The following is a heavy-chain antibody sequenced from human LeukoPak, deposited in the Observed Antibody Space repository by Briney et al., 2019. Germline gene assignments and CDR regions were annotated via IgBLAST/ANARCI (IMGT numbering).Heavy chain of an antibody. Sequence: PGGSLRLSCSASGFTFSRYPMHWVRQAPGKGLEWVSAISGSGENTNYADSVKGRFTMSRDNSRNMLYLQMNSLRDEDTAKYYCAKTVSGSYSYQGGDYWGQGTLVTVSS. J-gene: IGHJ4*02. V-gene: IGHV3-23*01. CDR2: ISGSGENT. CDR1: GFTFSRYP. CDR3: AKTVSGSYSYQGGDY. D-gene: IGHD3-16*02.